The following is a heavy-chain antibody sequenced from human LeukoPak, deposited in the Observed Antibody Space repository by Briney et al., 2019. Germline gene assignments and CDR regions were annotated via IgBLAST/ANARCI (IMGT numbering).Heavy chain of an antibody. Sequence: SETLSLTCTVSGGSISSYYWSWIRQPPGKGLEWIGYIYYSGSTNYNPSLKSRVTISVDTSKNQFSLKLSSVTAADTAVYYCARSDPAGVYYMDVWGKGTTVTVSS. D-gene: IGHD6-19*01. V-gene: IGHV4-59*08. J-gene: IGHJ6*03. CDR1: GGSISSYY. CDR3: ARSDPAGVYYMDV. CDR2: IYYSGST.